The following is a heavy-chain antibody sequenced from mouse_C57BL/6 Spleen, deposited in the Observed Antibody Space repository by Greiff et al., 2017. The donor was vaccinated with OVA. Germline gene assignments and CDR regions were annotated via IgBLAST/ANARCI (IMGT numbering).Heavy chain of an antibody. D-gene: IGHD1-1*01. CDR3: ASDYGSSYRGFAY. CDR1: GYTFTDYN. V-gene: IGHV1-18*01. Sequence: EVKLQQSGPELVKPGASVKIPCKASGYTFTDYNMDWVKQSHGKSLEWIGDINPNNGGTIYNQKFKGKATLTVDKSSSTAYMELRSLTSEDTAVYYCASDYGSSYRGFAYWGQGTLVTVSA. CDR2: INPNNGGT. J-gene: IGHJ3*01.